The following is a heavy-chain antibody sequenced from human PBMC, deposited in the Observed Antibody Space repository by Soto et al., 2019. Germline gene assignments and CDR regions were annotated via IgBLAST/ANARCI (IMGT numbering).Heavy chain of an antibody. CDR3: ARQYCSSTSCYSSAFDI. CDR1: GGSISSGDYY. D-gene: IGHD2-2*01. J-gene: IGHJ3*02. CDR2: IYYSGST. Sequence: SETLSLTCTVSGGSISSGDYYWSWIRQPPGKGLEWIGYIYYSGSTYYNPSLKSRVTISVDTSKTQFSLKLSSVTAADTAVYYCARQYCSSTSCYSSAFDIWGQGTMVTVSS. V-gene: IGHV4-30-4*01.